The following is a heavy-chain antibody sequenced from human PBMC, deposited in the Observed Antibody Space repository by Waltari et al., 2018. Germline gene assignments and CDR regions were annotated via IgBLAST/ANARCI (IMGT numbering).Heavy chain of an antibody. J-gene: IGHJ6*03. CDR1: GGSISSYY. V-gene: IGHV4-4*07. CDR3: ARGGAARRPNNYYYYMDV. Sequence: QVQLQESGPGLVKPSETLSLTRTVSGGSISSYYWSWIRQPAGKGLEWIGRIYTSGSTNYNPSLKSRVTMSVDTSKNQFSLKLSSVTAADTAVYYCARGGAARRPNNYYYYMDVWGKGTTVTISS. CDR2: IYTSGST. D-gene: IGHD6-6*01.